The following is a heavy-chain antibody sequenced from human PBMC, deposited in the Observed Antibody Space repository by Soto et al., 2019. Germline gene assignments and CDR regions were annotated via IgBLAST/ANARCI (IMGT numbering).Heavy chain of an antibody. D-gene: IGHD2-15*01. CDR3: AKDQYCGGGTCYGMDV. V-gene: IGHV3-23*01. CDR2: ISNRGGST. CDR1: GFIFYTYV. J-gene: IGHJ6*02. Sequence: HPGGSLRLSCAAYGFIFYTYVMSWVRQAPGKGLEWVSTISNRGGSTYYADSVKGRFTISRDDSKNTLYLQMNSLRAEDTAVYYCAKDQYCGGGTCYGMDVWGQGTTVTVS.